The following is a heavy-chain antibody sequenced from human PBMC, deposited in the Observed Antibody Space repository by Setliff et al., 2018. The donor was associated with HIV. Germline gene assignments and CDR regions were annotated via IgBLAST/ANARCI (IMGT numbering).Heavy chain of an antibody. J-gene: IGHJ1*01. CDR3: AWKQWGTSGYYELFQQ. D-gene: IGHD3-22*01. CDR2: IYYSGST. Sequence: SETLSLTCTVSGASIRSHYWSWIRQAPGKGLEWIGNIYYSGSTNYNPSLKSRVTISLDTSNNQFSLKLTSVTAADTAVYFCAWKQWGTSGYYELFQQWGQGTLVTVSS. V-gene: IGHV4-59*11. CDR1: GASIRSHY.